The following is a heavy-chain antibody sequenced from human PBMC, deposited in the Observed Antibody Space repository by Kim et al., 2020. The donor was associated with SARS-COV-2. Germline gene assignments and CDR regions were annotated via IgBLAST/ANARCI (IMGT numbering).Heavy chain of an antibody. CDR1: GFTFSSYE. CDR2: ISSSGSTT. V-gene: IGHV3-48*03. J-gene: IGHJ4*02. Sequence: GGSLRLSCAATGFTFSSYEMNWVRQAPGKGLEWVSYISSSGSTTHYADSVKGRFTICRDNADNSLYLQMNSLRAEDTALYYCARESDVAGNDYWGQGTLV. D-gene: IGHD6-19*01. CDR3: ARESDVAGNDY.